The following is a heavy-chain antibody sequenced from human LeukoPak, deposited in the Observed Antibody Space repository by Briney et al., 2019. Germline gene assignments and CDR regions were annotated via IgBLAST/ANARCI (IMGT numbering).Heavy chain of an antibody. Sequence: PSETLSLTCTASGGSISSYYWSWIRQPPGKGLEWIGYIYYSGSTNYNPSLKSRVTISVDTSKNQFSLKLSSVTAADTAVYYCARVSLGMVRGVMYYFDYWGQGTLVTVSS. D-gene: IGHD3-10*01. CDR3: ARVSLGMVRGVMYYFDY. V-gene: IGHV4-59*01. CDR2: IYYSGST. CDR1: GGSISSYY. J-gene: IGHJ4*02.